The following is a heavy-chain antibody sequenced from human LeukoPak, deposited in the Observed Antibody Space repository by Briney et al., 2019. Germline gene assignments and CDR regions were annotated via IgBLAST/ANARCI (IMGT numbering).Heavy chain of an antibody. D-gene: IGHD5-18*01. CDR2: ISWNSGSI. CDR1: GFTFDDYA. J-gene: IGHJ6*02. CDR3: AKDMNGYGHFQTYYGMDV. V-gene: IGHV3-9*01. Sequence: GGSLRLSCAASGFTFDDYAMHWVRQAPGKGLEWVSGISWNSGSIGYADSVKGRFTISRDNAKNSLYLQMNSLRAEDTALYYCAKDMNGYGHFQTYYGMDVWGQGTTVTVSS.